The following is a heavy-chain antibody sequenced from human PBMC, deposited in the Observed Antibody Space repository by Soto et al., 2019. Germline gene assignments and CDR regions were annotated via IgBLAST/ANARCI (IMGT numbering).Heavy chain of an antibody. CDR1: GDRVTRYC. Sequence: PGESQKSSCAGSGDRVTRYCSSWVRPMPGKGLEWMGRIDPSDSYTNYSPSFQGHVTISADKSISTAYLQWSSLKASDTAMYYCATRSRSGGNYWGQGTLVTVSS. CDR2: IDPSDSYT. J-gene: IGHJ4*02. V-gene: IGHV5-10-1*01. CDR3: ATRSRSGGNY.